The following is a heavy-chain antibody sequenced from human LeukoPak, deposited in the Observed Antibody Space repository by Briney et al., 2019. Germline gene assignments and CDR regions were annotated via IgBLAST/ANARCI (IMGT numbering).Heavy chain of an antibody. CDR3: ARQIGDGAGSYYKTPFDY. Sequence: GESLKISCKASGYIFTGFWIGWVRQMPGKGLEWMGIIYPYDSETRYSPSFQGQVTISADKSISTAYLQWSSLKASDTAMYYCARQIGDGAGSYYKTPFDYWGQGTLVTVSS. CDR1: GYIFTGFW. CDR2: IYPYDSET. J-gene: IGHJ4*02. V-gene: IGHV5-51*01. D-gene: IGHD3-10*01.